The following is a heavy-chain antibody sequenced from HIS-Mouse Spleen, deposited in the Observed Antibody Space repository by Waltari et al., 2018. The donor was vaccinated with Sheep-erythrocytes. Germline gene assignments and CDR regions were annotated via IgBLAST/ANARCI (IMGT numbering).Heavy chain of an antibody. V-gene: IGHV1-69*04. CDR1: GGTFSSYA. CDR2: ISPILGIA. Sequence: QVQLVQSGAEVKKPGSSVKVSCKASGGTFSSYAISWVRKAPGQGLEWMGRISPILGIANYAQKFQGRVTITANKSTSTAYMELSSLRSEDTAVYYCAQTGATTPHFDYWGQGTLVTVSS. D-gene: IGHD1-26*01. J-gene: IGHJ4*02. CDR3: AQTGATTPHFDY.